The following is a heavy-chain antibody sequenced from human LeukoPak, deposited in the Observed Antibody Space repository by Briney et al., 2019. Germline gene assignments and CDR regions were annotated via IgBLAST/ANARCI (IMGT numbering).Heavy chain of an antibody. Sequence: GGSLRLSCAASGFTLISYGMNSVRQAPGKGLDWVAFLRYDGSTAFYEDSVKGRFTISRDSSKNTLNLQMNSLTPADTAIYYCAKDPYGGTYPSCCYFWGRGTVVTVSS. CDR2: LRYDGSTA. CDR1: GFTLISYG. V-gene: IGHV3-30*02. CDR3: AKDPYGGTYPSCCYF. D-gene: IGHD3-16*01. J-gene: IGHJ4*02.